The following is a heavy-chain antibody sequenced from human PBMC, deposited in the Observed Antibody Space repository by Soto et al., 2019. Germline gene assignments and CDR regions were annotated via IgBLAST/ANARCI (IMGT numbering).Heavy chain of an antibody. V-gene: IGHV4-31*03. J-gene: IGHJ4*02. CDR3: ARGYCRYCSGGSCYPFDY. D-gene: IGHD2-15*01. CDR1: GGSISSCGYY. Sequence: SETLSLACTVSGGSISSCGYYWSWIRQHPGKGLEWIGYIYYSGSTYYNPSLKSRVTISVDTSKNQFSLKLSSVTAADTAVYYCARGYCRYCSGGSCYPFDYWGQATLVTVSS. CDR2: IYYSGST.